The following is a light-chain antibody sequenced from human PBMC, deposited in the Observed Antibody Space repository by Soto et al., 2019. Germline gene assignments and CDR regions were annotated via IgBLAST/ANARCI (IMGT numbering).Light chain of an antibody. J-gene: IGKJ2*01. V-gene: IGKV3-11*01. CDR1: QSISTY. Sequence: IVLTQSPATLSLSPGERATLSCRASQSISTYLAWYQQKPGQAPRLLIYDASNRATGTPARFSGSVSGTDFTLTISSLEPEDFAVYYCLQRSHWPPFTFGQGTKLEL. CDR2: DAS. CDR3: LQRSHWPPFT.